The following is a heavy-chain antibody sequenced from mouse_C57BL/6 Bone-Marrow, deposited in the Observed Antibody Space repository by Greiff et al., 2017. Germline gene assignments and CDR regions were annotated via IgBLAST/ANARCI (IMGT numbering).Heavy chain of an antibody. D-gene: IGHD3-3*01. J-gene: IGHJ1*03. CDR2: INPGSGGT. CDR1: GYAFTNYL. Sequence: QVQLQQSGAELVRPGTSVKVSCKASGYAFTNYLIEWVKQRPGQGLEWIGVINPGSGGTNYNEKFKGKATLTADKSSSTAYMQLSSLASEDSAVCFCARMGCWYFGVWGTGTTVTVSA. V-gene: IGHV1-54*01. CDR3: ARMGCWYFGV.